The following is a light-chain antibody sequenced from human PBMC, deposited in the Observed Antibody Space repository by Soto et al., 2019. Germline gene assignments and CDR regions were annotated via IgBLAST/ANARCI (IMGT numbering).Light chain of an antibody. CDR1: RSVVGGYNY. CDR3: CSYAGRYTWV. Sequence: QSALTQPRSVSGSLGQSVTISCAGTRSVVGGYNYVSWYQQPPGTAPKLMIYEVSKRPSGVPDRFYGSKSGNTASLTISGLQAEDEGDYYCCSYAGRYTWVFGTGTKVTVL. CDR2: EVS. J-gene: IGLJ1*01. V-gene: IGLV2-11*01.